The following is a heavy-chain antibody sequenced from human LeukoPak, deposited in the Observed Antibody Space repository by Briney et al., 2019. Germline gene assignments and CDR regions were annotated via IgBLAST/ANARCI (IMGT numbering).Heavy chain of an antibody. CDR1: GGSISSYY. CDR2: IYYSGST. CDR3: ARWPFIAAAGTLYNYFDY. J-gene: IGHJ4*02. V-gene: IGHV4-59*08. D-gene: IGHD6-13*01. Sequence: SETLSLTCTVSGGSISSYYWSWIRQPPGKGLEWIGYIYYSGSTNYNPSLKSRVTISVDTSKNQFSLKLSSVTAADTAVYYCARWPFIAAAGTLYNYFDYWGQGTLVTVSS.